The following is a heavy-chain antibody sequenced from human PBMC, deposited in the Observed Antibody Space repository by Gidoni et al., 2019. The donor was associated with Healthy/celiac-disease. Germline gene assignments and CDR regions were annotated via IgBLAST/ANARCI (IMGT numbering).Heavy chain of an antibody. J-gene: IGHJ3*02. Sequence: QVQLVQSGAEVTKPGSSVKVSCKASGGTFSSSAISWVRQAPGQGLEWMGGIIPIFGTANYAQKFQGRVTITADESTSTAYMELSSLRSEDTAVYNCARYGYSSGWYQGAFDIWGQGTMVTVSS. CDR1: GGTFSSSA. D-gene: IGHD6-19*01. CDR2: IIPIFGTA. V-gene: IGHV1-69*01. CDR3: ARYGYSSGWYQGAFDI.